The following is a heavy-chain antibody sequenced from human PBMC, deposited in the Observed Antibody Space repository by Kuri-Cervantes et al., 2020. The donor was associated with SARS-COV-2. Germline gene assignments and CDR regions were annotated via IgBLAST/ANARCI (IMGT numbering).Heavy chain of an antibody. V-gene: IGHV4-39*07. CDR3: AGFECSGGSCADY. D-gene: IGHD2-15*01. CDR1: GGSISSSSYY. J-gene: IGHJ4*02. Sequence: ESLKISCTVSGGSISSSSYYWGWIRQPPGKGLEWIGSIYYSGSTNYNPSLKSRVTISVDTSKNQFSLKLSSVTAADTAVYYCAGFECSGGSCADYWGQGTLVTVSS. CDR2: IYYSGST.